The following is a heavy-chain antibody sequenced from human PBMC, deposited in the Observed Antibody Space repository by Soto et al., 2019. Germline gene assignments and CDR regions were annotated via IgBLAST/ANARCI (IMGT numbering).Heavy chain of an antibody. CDR2: IYYSGST. CDR3: ARVFGCSSTSCNTLPPWFDP. CDR1: GGSISSGGYY. D-gene: IGHD2-2*01. Sequence: SETLSLTCTVSGGSISSGGYYWSWIRQHPGKGLDWIGYIYYSGSTYYNPSLKSRVTISVDTSKNQFSLKLSSVTAADTAVYYCARVFGCSSTSCNTLPPWFDPWGQGTLVTVSS. V-gene: IGHV4-31*03. J-gene: IGHJ5*02.